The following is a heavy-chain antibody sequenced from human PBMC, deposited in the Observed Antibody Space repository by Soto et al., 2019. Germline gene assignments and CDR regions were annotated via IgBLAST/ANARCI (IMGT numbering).Heavy chain of an antibody. J-gene: IGHJ4*02. D-gene: IGHD4-17*01. CDR1: GFTFSSYA. CDR2: ISYDGSNK. CDR3: ARESSTVTNTSFDY. Sequence: SLTLSCASSGFTFSSYAMHWVRQAPGKGLEWVAVISYDGSNKYYADSVKGRFTISRDNSKNTLYLQMNSLRAEDTAVYYCARESSTVTNTSFDYWGQGTLVTV. V-gene: IGHV3-30-3*01.